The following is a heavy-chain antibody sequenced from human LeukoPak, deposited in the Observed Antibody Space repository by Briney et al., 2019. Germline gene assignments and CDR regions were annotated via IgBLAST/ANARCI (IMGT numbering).Heavy chain of an antibody. J-gene: IGHJ4*02. D-gene: IGHD3-22*01. V-gene: IGHV1-46*01. CDR2: INPSGGST. Sequence: ASVKVSCKASGYTFTSYYMHWVRQAPGQGLEWMGIINPSGGSTSYAQKFQGRVTMTRDTSTSTVYKELSTLRSEDTAVYYCARDSGSGFYEMTYGGQGTLVIVSS. CDR3: ARDSGSGFYEMTY. CDR1: GYTFTSYY.